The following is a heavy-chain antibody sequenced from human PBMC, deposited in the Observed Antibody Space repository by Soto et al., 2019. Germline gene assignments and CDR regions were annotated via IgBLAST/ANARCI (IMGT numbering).Heavy chain of an antibody. D-gene: IGHD2-21*02. V-gene: IGHV4-34*01. CDR3: ARELVTDSVDY. CDR2: INHSGTT. CDR1: GGSFSGYY. Sequence: SETLSLTCAVYGGSFSGYYWSWIRQPPGKGLEWIGEINHSGTTNYNPSLKSRVTISVDTSKNQFSLKLSSVTAADTAVYYCARELVTDSVDYWGQGTLVTVSS. J-gene: IGHJ4*02.